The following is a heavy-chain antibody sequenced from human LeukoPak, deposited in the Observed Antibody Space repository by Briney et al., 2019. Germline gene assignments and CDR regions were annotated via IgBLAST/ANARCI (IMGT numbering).Heavy chain of an antibody. V-gene: IGHV3-21*01. D-gene: IGHD3-10*01. CDR1: GFTFSRYS. CDR2: IGSTSTYI. Sequence: GGSLRLSCAASGFTFSRYSMNWVRQAPGKGLEWVSTIGSTSTYIYYADSVEGRFTISRDNAKNTLYLQMNSLRAEDTAVYYCAKDGLLWFGPPDYWGQGTLVTVSS. CDR3: AKDGLLWFGPPDY. J-gene: IGHJ4*02.